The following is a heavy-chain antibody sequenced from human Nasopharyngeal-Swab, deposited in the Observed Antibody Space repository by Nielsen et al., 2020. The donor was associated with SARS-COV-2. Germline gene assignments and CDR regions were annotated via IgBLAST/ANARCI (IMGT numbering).Heavy chain of an antibody. J-gene: IGHJ6*02. CDR2: ISWNSGSI. CDR1: GFTFDDYA. D-gene: IGHD2-2*01. CDR3: AKQPAADYGMDV. V-gene: IGHV3-9*01. Sequence: SLKISCAASGFTFDDYAMHWVRQAQGKGLEWVSGISWNSGSIGYADSVKGRFTISRDNAKNSLYLQMNSLRAEDTALYYCAKQPAADYGMDVWGQGTTVTVSS.